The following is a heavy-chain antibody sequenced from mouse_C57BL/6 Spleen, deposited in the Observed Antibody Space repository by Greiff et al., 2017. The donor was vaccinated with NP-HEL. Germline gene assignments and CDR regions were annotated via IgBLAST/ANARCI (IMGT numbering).Heavy chain of an antibody. CDR3: ARRERVGRGYAMDY. V-gene: IGHV5-4*03. D-gene: IGHD4-1*01. J-gene: IGHJ4*01. CDR1: GFTFSSYA. Sequence: EVKVVESGGGLVKPGGSLKLSCAASGFTFSSYAMSWVRQTPEKRLEWVATISDGGSYTYYPDNVKGRFTISRDNAKNNLYLQMSHLKSEDTAMYYCARRERVGRGYAMDYWGQGTSVTVSS. CDR2: ISDGGSYT.